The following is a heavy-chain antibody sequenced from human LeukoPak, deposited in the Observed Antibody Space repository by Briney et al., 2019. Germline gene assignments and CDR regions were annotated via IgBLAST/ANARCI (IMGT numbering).Heavy chain of an antibody. Sequence: GASVKVSCKASGYTFTSYDINWVRQATGQGLEWMGWMNPNSGNTGYAQKFQGRVTMTRNTSISTAYMELSSLRSEDTAVYYCARGRVRSGNNGISYWGQGTLVTVSS. V-gene: IGHV1-8*01. J-gene: IGHJ4*02. D-gene: IGHD2-8*01. CDR1: GYTFTSYD. CDR2: MNPNSGNT. CDR3: ARGRVRSGNNGISY.